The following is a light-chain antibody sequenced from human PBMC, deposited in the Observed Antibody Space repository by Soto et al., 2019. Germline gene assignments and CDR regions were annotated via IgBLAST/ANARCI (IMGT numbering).Light chain of an antibody. CDR1: QSVGTF. J-gene: IGKJ1*01. Sequence: EIVLTQSPATLSLSPGERATLSCRASQSVGTFFAWYQQKPGQAPRLLIYDASNRATGIPARFSGSGSGTDFTLTINSLAPEDFAIYYCHQRQSWPRTFGQGTKVDIK. CDR2: DAS. CDR3: HQRQSWPRT. V-gene: IGKV3-11*01.